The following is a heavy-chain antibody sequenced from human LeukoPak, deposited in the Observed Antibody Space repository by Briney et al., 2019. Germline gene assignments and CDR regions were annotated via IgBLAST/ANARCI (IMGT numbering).Heavy chain of an antibody. V-gene: IGHV5-51*01. CDR3: AASTYGSGSYVGFDS. D-gene: IGHD3-10*01. Sequence: GESLKISCKGSGYIFTNYWIGWVRQMPGKGLEWMGIMYPGDSDTRYSPSFQGQITISADKSSSTTYLQWSSLTVSDTAMYYCAASTYGSGSYVGFDSWGQGTLVSVSS. J-gene: IGHJ4*02. CDR1: GYIFTNYW. CDR2: MYPGDSDT.